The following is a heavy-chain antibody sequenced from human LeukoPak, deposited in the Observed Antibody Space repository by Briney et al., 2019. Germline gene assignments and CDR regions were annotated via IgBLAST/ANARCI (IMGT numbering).Heavy chain of an antibody. V-gene: IGHV4-39*07. Sequence: SETLSLTCTVSGGSISSYYWGWIRQPPGKGLEWIGSIYYSGSTYYNPSLKSRVTISVDTSKNQFSLKLSSVTAADTAVYYCARQPGYDFWSGLYYYYYMDVWGKGTTVTVSS. CDR2: IYYSGST. D-gene: IGHD3-3*01. CDR3: ARQPGYDFWSGLYYYYYMDV. CDR1: GGSISSYY. J-gene: IGHJ6*03.